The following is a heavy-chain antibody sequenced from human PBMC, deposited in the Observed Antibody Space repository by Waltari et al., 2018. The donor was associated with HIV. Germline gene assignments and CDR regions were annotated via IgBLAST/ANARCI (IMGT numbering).Heavy chain of an antibody. CDR1: GLPFRRYG. J-gene: IGHJ4*02. V-gene: IGHV3-33*01. Sequence: QVQLVESGGGVVQPGRSLRLSCAASGLPFRRYGIHWVRQAPGKGLEWVAVIWYDGSNEYYGDSVKGRFTVSRDNSKNMVYLQMNSLRAEDTAMYHCARADCGGDCYFDFWGQGTPVTVSS. CDR3: ARADCGGDCYFDF. CDR2: IWYDGSNE. D-gene: IGHD2-21*02.